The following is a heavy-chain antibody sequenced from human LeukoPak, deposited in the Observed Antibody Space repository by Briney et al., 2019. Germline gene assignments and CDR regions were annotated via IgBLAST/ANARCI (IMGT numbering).Heavy chain of an antibody. CDR3: TRDRFAVADFDY. J-gene: IGHJ4*02. Sequence: ASVKVSCKASGYTFTSYGISGLGQPPGQGLDWMGWISAYNGNTNYAQKLQGRVTMTTDTSTSTAYMELRSLRSDDTAVYYCTRDRFAVADFDYWGQGTLVTVSS. CDR2: ISAYNGNT. V-gene: IGHV1-18*01. CDR1: GYTFTSYG. D-gene: IGHD6-19*01.